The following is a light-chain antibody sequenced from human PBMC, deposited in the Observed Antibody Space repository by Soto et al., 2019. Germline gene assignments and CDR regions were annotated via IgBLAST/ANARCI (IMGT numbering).Light chain of an antibody. CDR2: GAS. CDR1: QNIGSN. J-gene: IGKJ2*01. Sequence: EVVMTQSPATLSASPGEGVILSCRASQNIGSNLAWYQQRPGQAPRLLMYGASTRATETPARFSGSGSATDFTLTISSLQSEDFAVYYCQQYNNWPPYTFGQGTKVDIK. CDR3: QQYNNWPPYT. V-gene: IGKV3-15*01.